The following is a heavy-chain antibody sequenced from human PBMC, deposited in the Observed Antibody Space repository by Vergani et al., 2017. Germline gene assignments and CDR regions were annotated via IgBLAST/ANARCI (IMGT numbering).Heavy chain of an antibody. J-gene: IGHJ4*02. V-gene: IGHV1-18*04. D-gene: IGHD6-19*01. Sequence: QVQLVQSGAEVKKPGASVQVSCKASGYTFTSYGISWVRQAPGQGLEWMGWISAYNGNTNYAQKLQGRVTMTTDTSTSTAYMELRSLRSDDTAVYYCARDLYSSGWTSPSNYFDYWGQGTLVTVSS. CDR3: ARDLYSSGWTSPSNYFDY. CDR1: GYTFTSYG. CDR2: ISAYNGNT.